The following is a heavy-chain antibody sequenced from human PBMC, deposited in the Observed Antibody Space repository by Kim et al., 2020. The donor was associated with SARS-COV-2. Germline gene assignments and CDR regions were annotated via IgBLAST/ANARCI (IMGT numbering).Heavy chain of an antibody. J-gene: IGHJ4*02. CDR2: IYWNDDK. V-gene: IGHV2-5*01. CDR3: AHIRDDLGSATFFFDY. Sequence: SGPTLVKPTPTLTLTCSFSGFSLSTSGLGVGWIRPPPGKALEWLALIYWNDDKRYSPSLKNRLTITKDTSKNQVVLTMTNMDPVDTATYYCAHIRDDLGSATFFFDYCGPGTLVTVSS. D-gene: IGHD3-16*01. CDR1: GFSLSTSGLG.